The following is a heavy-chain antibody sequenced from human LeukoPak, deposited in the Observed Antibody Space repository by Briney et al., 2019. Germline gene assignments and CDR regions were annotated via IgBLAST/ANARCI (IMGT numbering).Heavy chain of an antibody. Sequence: ASVKVSCKASGYTFTSYGISWVRQAPGQGLEWMGWISAYNGNTNYAQKLQGRVTMTTDTSTSTAYMELRSLRSDDTAVYYCARHQFSRGYSGYDYDYWGQGTLVTVSS. CDR1: GYTFTSYG. J-gene: IGHJ4*02. D-gene: IGHD5-12*01. CDR3: ARHQFSRGYSGYDYDY. CDR2: ISAYNGNT. V-gene: IGHV1-18*01.